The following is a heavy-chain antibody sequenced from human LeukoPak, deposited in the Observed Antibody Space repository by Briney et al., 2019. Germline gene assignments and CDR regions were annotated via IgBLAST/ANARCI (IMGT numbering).Heavy chain of an antibody. CDR2: INGDGSST. CDR1: GFTFSSFW. J-gene: IGHJ3*02. D-gene: IGHD4-17*01. V-gene: IGHV3-74*01. Sequence: GGSLRLSCAASGFTFSSFWMHWVRQAPGKGLVWFSRINGDGSSTSYADFVEGRFSISRDNAQNTLYLQMHSLRAEDTALYYCAREPHSDYSDHTDSFDIWGQGTMVSVSS. CDR3: AREPHSDYSDHTDSFDI.